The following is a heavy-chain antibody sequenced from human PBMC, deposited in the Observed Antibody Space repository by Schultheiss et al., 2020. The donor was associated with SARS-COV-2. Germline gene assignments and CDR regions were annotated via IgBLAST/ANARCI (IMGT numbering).Heavy chain of an antibody. Sequence: ASVKVSCKASGYTFTSNDINWVRQATGQGLEWMGWINPNSGGTNYAQKFQGRVTMTRDTSISTAYMELSRLRSDDTAVYYCARLSSYGMDVWGQGTTVTVSS. CDR1: GYTFTSND. CDR3: ARLSSYGMDV. D-gene: IGHD6-6*01. CDR2: INPNSGGT. J-gene: IGHJ6*02. V-gene: IGHV1-2*02.